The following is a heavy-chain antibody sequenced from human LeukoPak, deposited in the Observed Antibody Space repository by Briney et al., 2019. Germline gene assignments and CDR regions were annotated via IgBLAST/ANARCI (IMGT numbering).Heavy chain of an antibody. CDR2: IYDNGDT. V-gene: IGHV3-53*01. CDR1: GFTVTSNY. CDR3: VSHSDPLTGYSFDY. D-gene: IGHD3-9*01. J-gene: IGHJ4*02. Sequence: GGSLRLSCAASGFTVTSNYMTWVRQAPGKGLEWVSIIYDNGDTYYGDSVKGRFTVTRDSSKNTVSLEMNSLRVDDTAVYYCVSHSDPLTGYSFDYWGQGTLVTVSS.